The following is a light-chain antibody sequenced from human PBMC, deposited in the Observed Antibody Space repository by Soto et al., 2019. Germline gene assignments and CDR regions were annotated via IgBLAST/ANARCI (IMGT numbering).Light chain of an antibody. Sequence: DIQMTQSPSTLSASVGDRVTITCRASQSTSTWLAWYQQKPGKAPKLLIYMASILESGVPSRFSGSASGTEFTLTISSLQPDDFATYYCQQHNTYPATFGQGTKVEIK. J-gene: IGKJ1*01. CDR3: QQHNTYPAT. V-gene: IGKV1-5*03. CDR1: QSTSTW. CDR2: MAS.